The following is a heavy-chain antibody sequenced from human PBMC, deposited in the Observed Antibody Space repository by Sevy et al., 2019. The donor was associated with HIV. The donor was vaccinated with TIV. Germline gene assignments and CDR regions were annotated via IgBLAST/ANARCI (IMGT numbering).Heavy chain of an antibody. Sequence: GGSLRLSCAASGFTFSSYDMHWVRQATGKGLEWVSAIGTGGDTYYPGSVKGRFTISRENAKNSLYLQMNSLRAGDTAVYYCARGPMVRGVIYAFDIWGQGTMVTVSS. CDR1: GFTFSSYD. D-gene: IGHD3-10*01. J-gene: IGHJ3*02. CDR3: ARGPMVRGVIYAFDI. CDR2: IGTGGDT. V-gene: IGHV3-13*01.